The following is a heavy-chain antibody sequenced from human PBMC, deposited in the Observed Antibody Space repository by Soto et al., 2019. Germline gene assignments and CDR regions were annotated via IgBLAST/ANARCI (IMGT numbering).Heavy chain of an antibody. CDR3: ARDGDAGYDFWSAQYAKTAFEI. V-gene: IGHV3-33*01. CDR2: IWYDGSNK. J-gene: IGHJ3*02. D-gene: IGHD3-3*01. CDR1: GFTFSSYG. Sequence: QVQLVESGGGVVQPGRSLRLSCAASGFTFSSYGMHWVRQAPGKGLEWVAVIWYDGSNKYYAESVKGRFTISRDNSKNTVYLQMNSLRAEDTAVYYCARDGDAGYDFWSAQYAKTAFEIWGQGTMVTVSS.